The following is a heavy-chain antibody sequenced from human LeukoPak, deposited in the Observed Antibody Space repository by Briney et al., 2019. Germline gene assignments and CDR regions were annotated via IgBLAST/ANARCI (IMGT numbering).Heavy chain of an antibody. CDR1: VYTFTDYY. CDR2: INPNRGDT. V-gene: IGHV1-2*02. Sequence: ASVKVSCKAPVYTFTDYYMHWVRQAPGQGLEWMGWINPNRGDTNYAQKFQGRVTMTRDTSISTAYMELTRLRSDDTAVYYCARSVGYYSSSSCYRPNWFDPWGQGTLVTVSS. D-gene: IGHD2-2*01. CDR3: ARSVGYYSSSSCYRPNWFDP. J-gene: IGHJ5*02.